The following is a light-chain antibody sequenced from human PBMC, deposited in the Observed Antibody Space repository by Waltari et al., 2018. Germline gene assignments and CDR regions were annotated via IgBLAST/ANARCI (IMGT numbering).Light chain of an antibody. CDR2: AAS. CDR1: QGISSY. J-gene: IGKJ3*01. CDR3: QQYYSYPPFT. Sequence: AIRITQSPSSLSASTGDRVTITCRASQGISSYLAWYQQKPGKAPKLLIYAASTLQSWVPSRFSGSGSGTDFTLTISFLQSEDFATYYCQQYYSYPPFTFGPGTKVDIK. V-gene: IGKV1-8*01.